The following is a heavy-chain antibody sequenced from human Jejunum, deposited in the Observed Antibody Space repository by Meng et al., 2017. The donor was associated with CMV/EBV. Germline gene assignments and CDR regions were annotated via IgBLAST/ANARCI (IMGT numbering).Heavy chain of an antibody. Sequence: FGSYWVHWVRQAPGKGLVWVSRINSDGSSTSYAGSVEGRFTISRDNAKNTLYLQMNSLRAEDTAVYYCARVSSTSLLTYYYYGMDVWGQGTTVTVSS. CDR3: ARVSSTSLLTYYYYGMDV. D-gene: IGHD2-2*01. J-gene: IGHJ6*02. CDR2: INSDGSST. CDR1: FGSYW. V-gene: IGHV3-74*01.